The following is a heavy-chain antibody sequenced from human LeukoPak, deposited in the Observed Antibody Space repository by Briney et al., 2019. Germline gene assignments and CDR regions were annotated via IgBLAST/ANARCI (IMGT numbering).Heavy chain of an antibody. D-gene: IGHD3-22*01. V-gene: IGHV3-9*03. J-gene: IGHJ4*02. CDR2: ISWNSGSM. CDR1: GFTFDDYA. CDR3: AKAPGGYYYDSSGLFDY. Sequence: GRSLRLSCAASGFTFDDYAMHWVRQAPGKGLEWVSGISWNSGSMGYADSVKGRFTISRDNAKNSLYLQMNSLRAEDMALYYCAKAPGGYYYDSSGLFDYGGQGTLVTVSS.